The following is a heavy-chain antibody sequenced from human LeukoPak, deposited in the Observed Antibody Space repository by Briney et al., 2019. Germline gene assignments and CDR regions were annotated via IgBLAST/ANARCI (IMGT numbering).Heavy chain of an antibody. D-gene: IGHD1-26*01. V-gene: IGHV3-11*05. Sequence: PGGSLRLSCAASGFTFSDYYMSWIRQAPGKGLEWLSYISSSSSYTNYADSVKGRFTISRDNAKNSLSLQMNSLRAEDTAVYYCAKDIGEQSGFLDYWGQGTLVTVSS. J-gene: IGHJ4*02. CDR3: AKDIGEQSGFLDY. CDR1: GFTFSDYY. CDR2: ISSSSSYT.